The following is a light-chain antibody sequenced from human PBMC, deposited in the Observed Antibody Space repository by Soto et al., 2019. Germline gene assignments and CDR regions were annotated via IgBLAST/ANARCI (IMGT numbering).Light chain of an antibody. CDR2: EVN. V-gene: IGLV2-8*01. Sequence: QSVLTQPPSASGSPGLSVTISCTGTSNDVGGFNYVSWYQQHPGKAPKLMIYEVNKRPSGVPDRFSGSKSGNTASLTVSGLQVEDEADYYCSSYAANNNSGLFGGGTKLTVL. CDR1: SNDVGGFNY. J-gene: IGLJ2*01. CDR3: SSYAANNNSGL.